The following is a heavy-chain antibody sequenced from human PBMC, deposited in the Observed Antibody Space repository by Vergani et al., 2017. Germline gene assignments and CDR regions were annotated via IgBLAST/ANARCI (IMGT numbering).Heavy chain of an antibody. Sequence: QVQLVESGGGLVKPGGSLRLYCAASGFTFSDYYMTWIRQAPGKRLEWISYISGSGHTKYYADSVKGRFAISRENAKNSLYLQMNNLRVEDTAVYYCAKANPRNSGYDYLYYDHAMDVWGQGTTVTVSS. V-gene: IGHV3-11*04. J-gene: IGHJ6*02. CDR1: GFTFSDYY. CDR2: ISGSGHTK. D-gene: IGHD5-12*01. CDR3: AKANPRNSGYDYLYYDHAMDV.